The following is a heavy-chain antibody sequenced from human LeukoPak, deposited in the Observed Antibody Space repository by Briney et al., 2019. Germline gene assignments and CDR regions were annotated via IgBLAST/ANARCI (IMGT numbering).Heavy chain of an antibody. Sequence: GGSLRLSCAASGFTFSAYWMSWVRQAPGKGLEWVANIRQDGSETYYADSAKGRFTISRDNSKNTLYLQMNSLRGEDTALYYCVKGRDGYCDYWGQGTLVTVSA. CDR2: IRQDGSET. J-gene: IGHJ4*02. D-gene: IGHD5-24*01. CDR3: VKGRDGYCDY. V-gene: IGHV3-7*01. CDR1: GFTFSAYW.